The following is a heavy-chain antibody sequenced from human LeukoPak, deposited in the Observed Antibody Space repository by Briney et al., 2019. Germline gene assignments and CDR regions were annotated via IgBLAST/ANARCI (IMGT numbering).Heavy chain of an antibody. Sequence: GGSLRLPCAPSGFTFSNFAMSWVRQAPGKGLEWVSAISGRGDSIYYADSVKGRFTISRDNFNNMLYLQMNSLRAEDTAVYYCAKEATVSSWGQGTLVTVSS. V-gene: IGHV3-23*01. CDR3: AKEATVSS. CDR1: GFTFSNFA. CDR2: ISGRGDSI. D-gene: IGHD4-11*01. J-gene: IGHJ5*02.